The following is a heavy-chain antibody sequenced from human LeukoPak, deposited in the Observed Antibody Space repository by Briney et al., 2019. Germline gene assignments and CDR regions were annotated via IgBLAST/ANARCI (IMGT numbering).Heavy chain of an antibody. CDR1: GGSISSGGYY. Sequence: SETLSLTCTVSGGSISSGGYYWSWIRQPPGKGLEWIGYIYHSGSTYYNPSLKSRVTISVDRSKNQFSLKLSSVTAADTAVYYCAREEAYGDYSYFDYWGQGTLVTVSS. CDR3: AREEAYGDYSYFDY. CDR2: IYHSGST. D-gene: IGHD4-17*01. V-gene: IGHV4-30-2*01. J-gene: IGHJ4*02.